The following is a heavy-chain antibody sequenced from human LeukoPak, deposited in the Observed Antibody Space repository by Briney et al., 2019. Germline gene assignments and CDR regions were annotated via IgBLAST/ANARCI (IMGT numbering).Heavy chain of an antibody. D-gene: IGHD3-22*01. CDR2: IYYSGST. Sequence: SETLSLTCTVSGGSISSSSYYWGWIRQPPGKGLEWFGSIYYSGSTYYNPSLKSRVTISVDTSKDQFSLKLSSVAAADTAVFYCARHRMYYYDTSGRGVADAFDFWGQGTMVTVSS. CDR3: ARHRMYYYDTSGRGVADAFDF. V-gene: IGHV4-39*01. CDR1: GGSISSSSYY. J-gene: IGHJ3*01.